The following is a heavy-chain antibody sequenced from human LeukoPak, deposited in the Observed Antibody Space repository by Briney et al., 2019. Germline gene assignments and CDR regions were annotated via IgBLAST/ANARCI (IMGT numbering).Heavy chain of an antibody. CDR3: ARGGIVGSRTNWFDP. CDR1: GGSIRSYY. D-gene: IGHD1-26*01. J-gene: IGHJ5*02. Sequence: SETLSLTCTVSGGSIRSYYWSWIRQPPGKGLECIGYIYYIGSTNYNPSIKSRVTISLDTSKSQFSLKLTSVTPADTAVYYCARGGIVGSRTNWFDPWGQGILVTVSS. V-gene: IGHV4-59*01. CDR2: IYYIGST.